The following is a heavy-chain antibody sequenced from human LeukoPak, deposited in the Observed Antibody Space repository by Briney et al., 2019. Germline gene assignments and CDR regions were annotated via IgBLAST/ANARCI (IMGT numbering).Heavy chain of an antibody. CDR1: GYRFTTYW. Sequence: GESLKISCKGSGYRFTTYWIGWVGQMPGKGLEWMGIIYPGDSDTRYSPSFQGQVTISADKSISTAYLQWSSLKASDTAMYYCARRLLYGDYDYFDYWGQGTLVTVSS. J-gene: IGHJ4*02. CDR2: IYPGDSDT. V-gene: IGHV5-51*01. D-gene: IGHD4-17*01. CDR3: ARRLLYGDYDYFDY.